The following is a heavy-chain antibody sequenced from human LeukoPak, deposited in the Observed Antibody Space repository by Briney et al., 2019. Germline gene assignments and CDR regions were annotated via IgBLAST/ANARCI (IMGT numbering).Heavy chain of an antibody. CDR1: GYTFTSYG. Sequence: ASVKVSCKASGYTFTSYGISWVRQAPGQGLEWMGWISAYNGNTNYAQKLQGRVTMTTDTSTSTAYMELRSLRSDDTAVYYCARDCGGDCYPPFDYWGQGTLVTVSS. CDR2: ISAYNGNT. V-gene: IGHV1-18*01. CDR3: ARDCGGDCYPPFDY. D-gene: IGHD2-21*02. J-gene: IGHJ4*02.